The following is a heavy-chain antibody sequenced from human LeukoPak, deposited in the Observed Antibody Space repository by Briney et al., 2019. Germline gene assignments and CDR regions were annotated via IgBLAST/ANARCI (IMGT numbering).Heavy chain of an antibody. J-gene: IGHJ6*03. V-gene: IGHV4-39*07. CDR1: GGSISSSSYY. CDR3: AREHDYGDYGYSNYYMDV. D-gene: IGHD4-17*01. Sequence: SETLSLTCTVSGGSISSSSYYWGWIRQPPGKGLEWIGSIYYSGSTYYNPSLKSRVTISVDTSKNQFSLKLSSVTAADTAVYYCAREHDYGDYGYSNYYMDVWGKGTTVTVSS. CDR2: IYYSGST.